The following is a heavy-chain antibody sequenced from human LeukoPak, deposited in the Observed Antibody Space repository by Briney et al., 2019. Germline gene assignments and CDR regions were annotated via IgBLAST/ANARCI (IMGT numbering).Heavy chain of an antibody. V-gene: IGHV4-34*01. D-gene: IGHD3-10*01. Sequence: SETLSLTCAVYGGSFSGYYWSWIRQPPGKGLEWIGEINHSGSTNYNPSLKSRVTISVDTSKNQFSLKLSSVTAADTAVYYCARRRFGELAGYYYYMDVWAKGPRSPSP. J-gene: IGHJ6*03. CDR1: GGSFSGYY. CDR2: INHSGST. CDR3: ARRRFGELAGYYYYMDV.